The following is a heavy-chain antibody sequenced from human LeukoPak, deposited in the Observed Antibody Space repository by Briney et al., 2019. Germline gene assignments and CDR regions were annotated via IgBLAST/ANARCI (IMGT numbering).Heavy chain of an antibody. V-gene: IGHV1-2*02. D-gene: IGHD3-22*01. J-gene: IGHJ4*02. CDR2: INPNSGGT. CDR3: ARDDVVNRDFDY. CDR1: GYTFTGYY. Sequence: ASVKVSCKASGYTFTGYYMHWVRQAPGQGLEWMGWINPNSGGTNYAQKFQGRVTMTRDTSISTAYMELGRLRSDDTAVYYCARDDVVNRDFDYWGQGTLVTVSS.